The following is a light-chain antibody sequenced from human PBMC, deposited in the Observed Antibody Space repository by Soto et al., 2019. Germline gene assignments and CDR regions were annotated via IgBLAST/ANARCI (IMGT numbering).Light chain of an antibody. CDR1: QIFNNNY. Sequence: LTQSAGTLSLSPGERDTLSCRVCQIFNNNYLAWYHQKPGQAPRLLIHDASSRATGIPDRFSGSGSGTDFTLTISCLEPEDFAMYFCQQYGSSLITFAQGTLLEI. V-gene: IGKV3-20*01. CDR3: QQYGSSLIT. J-gene: IGKJ5*01. CDR2: DAS.